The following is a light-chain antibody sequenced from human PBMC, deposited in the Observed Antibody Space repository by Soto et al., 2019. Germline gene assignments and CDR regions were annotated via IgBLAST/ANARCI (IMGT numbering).Light chain of an antibody. V-gene: IGKV1-5*01. CDR3: QQYHTDWT. J-gene: IGKJ1*01. CDR1: ESIDNW. CDR2: AAS. Sequence: DIQMTQSPSTLYASVGDTVTITCRASESIDNWLAWYQQKPGKAPKLLIFAASTLVRGVPSRFSGRGSGTELTLTISSLQAEDYATFYCQQYHTDWTYGQGTKVDIK.